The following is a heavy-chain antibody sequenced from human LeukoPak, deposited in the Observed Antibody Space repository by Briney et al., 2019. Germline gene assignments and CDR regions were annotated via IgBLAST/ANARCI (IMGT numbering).Heavy chain of an antibody. CDR3: ARDYGDY. CDR2: ISGSGGST. CDR1: GFSFSDFA. J-gene: IGHJ4*02. Sequence: GGSLRLSCAASGFSFSDFAMSWVRQAPGKGLEWVSSISGSGGSTYYADSVKGRFTISRDNSKNTLYLQMNSLRAEDTAVYYCARDYGDYWGQGILVTVSS. D-gene: IGHD4-17*01. V-gene: IGHV3-23*01.